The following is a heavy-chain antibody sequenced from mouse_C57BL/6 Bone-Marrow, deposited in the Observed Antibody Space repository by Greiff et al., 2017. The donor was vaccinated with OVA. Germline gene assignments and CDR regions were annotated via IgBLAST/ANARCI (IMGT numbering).Heavy chain of an antibody. Sequence: ESGPGLVKPSQSLSLTCSVTGYSITSGYYWNWIRQFPGNKLEWMGYISYDGSNNYNPSLKNRISITRDTSKNQFFLKLNSVTTEDTATEYGARARQLRLNYAMDYGGQGTSVTVSS. CDR1: GYSITSGYY. D-gene: IGHD3-2*02. CDR2: ISYDGSN. CDR3: ARARQLRLNYAMDY. J-gene: IGHJ4*01. V-gene: IGHV3-6*01.